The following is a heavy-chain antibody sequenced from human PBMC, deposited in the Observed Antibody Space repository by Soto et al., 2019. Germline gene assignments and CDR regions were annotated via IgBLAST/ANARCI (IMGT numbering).Heavy chain of an antibody. Sequence: XETLSLTCTVSGFSISSNYWTWIRQPPGKGLEWIGYVYNSGSTNYNPSLKSRVTISEDTSKSQFSLKVNSMTAADTAVYYCARYRREAVAGYTLENWGQGIFVTAPQ. CDR1: GFSISSNY. V-gene: IGHV4-59*01. CDR2: VYNSGST. CDR3: ARYRREAVAGYTLEN. J-gene: IGHJ1*01. D-gene: IGHD6-13*01.